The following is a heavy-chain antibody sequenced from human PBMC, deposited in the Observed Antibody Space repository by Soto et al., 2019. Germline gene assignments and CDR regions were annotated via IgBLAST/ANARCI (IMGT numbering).Heavy chain of an antibody. D-gene: IGHD6-19*01. V-gene: IGHV3-33*01. CDR3: ARDLPSSSGLDY. CDR2: LWYDGSNK. CDR1: GFTFSSYG. J-gene: IGHJ4*02. Sequence: QVQLVESGGGVVQPGRSLRLSCAASGFTFSSYGMHWVRQAPGKGLEWVAVLWYDGSNKYYADSVKGRFTISRDNSKNKLYLQMNSLRAEDTAVYYCARDLPSSSGLDYWGQGTLVTLSS.